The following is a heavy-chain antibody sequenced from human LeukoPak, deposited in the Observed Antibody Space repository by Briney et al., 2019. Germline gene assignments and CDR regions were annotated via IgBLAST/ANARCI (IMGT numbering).Heavy chain of an antibody. CDR2: IKQDGSEK. V-gene: IGHV3-7*01. D-gene: IGHD3-10*01. Sequence: GGSLRLSCAASGFTFSSYWMSWVRQAPGKGLEWVANIKQDGSEKYYVDSVKGRFTISRDNAKNSLYLQMNSLRAEDTAVYYCARMVRGVIHAFDIWGQGTMVTVSS. J-gene: IGHJ3*02. CDR1: GFTFSSYW. CDR3: ARMVRGVIHAFDI.